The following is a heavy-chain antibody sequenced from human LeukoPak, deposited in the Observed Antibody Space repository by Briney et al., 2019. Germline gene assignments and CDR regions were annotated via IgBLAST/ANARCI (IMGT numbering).Heavy chain of an antibody. CDR3: AKVGDRGYSYGFCDY. CDR2: ISDSGGST. CDR1: GFTFSSYA. V-gene: IGHV3-23*01. D-gene: IGHD5-18*01. Sequence: GGSLRLSCAASGFTFSSYAMSWVRDAPGGGVESVSAISDSGGSTYYADSVKGRFTISRDNSKNTLYLQMNSLRAEDTAVYYCAKVGDRGYSYGFCDYWGQGTLVTVSS. J-gene: IGHJ4*02.